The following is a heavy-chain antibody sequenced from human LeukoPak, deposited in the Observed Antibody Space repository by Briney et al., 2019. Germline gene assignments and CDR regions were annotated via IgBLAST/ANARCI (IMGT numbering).Heavy chain of an antibody. CDR2: INSDGSST. V-gene: IGHV3-74*01. D-gene: IGHD6-19*01. J-gene: IGHJ4*02. CDR3: AKEGGAAAVAGLFDY. Sequence: GGSLRLSCAASGFTFSSYWMHWVRQAPGKGLVWVSGINSDGSSTTYADSVKGRFTISRDNAKNTLYLQMNSLRAEGTAVYYCAKEGGAAAVAGLFDYWGQGTLVTVSS. CDR1: GFTFSSYW.